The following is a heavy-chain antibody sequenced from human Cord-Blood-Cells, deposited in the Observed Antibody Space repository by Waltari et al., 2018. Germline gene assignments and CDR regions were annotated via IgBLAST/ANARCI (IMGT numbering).Heavy chain of an antibody. D-gene: IGHD5-12*01. CDR3: ATLTQGLRLRAYYFDY. CDR2: IYHSGST. CDR1: GYSISSGYY. Sequence: QVQLQESGPGLVKPSETLSLTCAVSGYSISSGYYWGWIRQSPGKGLEWIGSIYHSGSTYYNPSLKSRVTISVDTSKNQFSLKLSSVTAADTAVYYCATLTQGLRLRAYYFDYWGQGTLVTVSS. J-gene: IGHJ4*02. V-gene: IGHV4-38-2*01.